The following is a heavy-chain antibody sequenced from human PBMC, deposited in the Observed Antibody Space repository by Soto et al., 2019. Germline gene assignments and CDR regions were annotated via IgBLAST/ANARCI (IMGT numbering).Heavy chain of an antibody. CDR1: GGTFSSYA. D-gene: IGHD2-2*03. Sequence: SVKVSCKASGGTFSSYAISWVRQAPGQGLEWMGGIIPIFGTANYAQKFQGRVTITADESTSTAYMELSSLRSEDTAVYYCARDNGYDQRPRDDYWGQGTLVTVSS. CDR2: IIPIFGTA. CDR3: ARDNGYDQRPRDDY. J-gene: IGHJ4*02. V-gene: IGHV1-69*13.